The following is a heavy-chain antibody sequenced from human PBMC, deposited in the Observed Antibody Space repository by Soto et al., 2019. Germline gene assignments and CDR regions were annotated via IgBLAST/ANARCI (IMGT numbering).Heavy chain of an antibody. D-gene: IGHD3-9*01. CDR2: IYYSGST. CDR1: GGSISSSSYY. J-gene: IGHJ5*02. CDR3: ARPHDILISWFDP. Sequence: PSETLSLTCTVSGGSISSSSYYWGWIRQPPGKGLEWIGSIYYSGSTYYNPSLKSRVTISVDTSRNQFSLKLSSVTAADTAVYYCARPHDILISWFDPWGQGTLVTVSS. V-gene: IGHV4-39*01.